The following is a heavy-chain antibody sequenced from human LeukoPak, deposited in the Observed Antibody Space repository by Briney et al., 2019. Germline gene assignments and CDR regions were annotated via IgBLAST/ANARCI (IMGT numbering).Heavy chain of an antibody. Sequence: SETLSLTCTVSGGSISGSSYYWGWIRQPPGKGLEWIGSMYFSGSTYYNPSLKSRVTISVDTSKNQFSLKLNSVTAADTAVYYCARRGLDFWSGYDTDNWFDPWGQGTLVTVSS. CDR3: ARRGLDFWSGYDTDNWFDP. D-gene: IGHD3-3*01. CDR2: MYFSGST. CDR1: GGSISGSSYY. V-gene: IGHV4-39*01. J-gene: IGHJ5*02.